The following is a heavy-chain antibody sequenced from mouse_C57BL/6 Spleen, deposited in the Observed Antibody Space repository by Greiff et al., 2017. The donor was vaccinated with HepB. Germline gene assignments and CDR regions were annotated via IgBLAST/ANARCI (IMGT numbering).Heavy chain of an antibody. CDR2: ISSGSSTI. D-gene: IGHD1-1*01. CDR3: ARAHYGSSWFAY. Sequence: VQLKESGGGLVKPGGSLKLSCAASGFTFSDYGMHWVRQAPEKGLEWVAYISSGSSTIYYADTVKGRFTISRDNAKNTLFLQMTSLRSEDTAMYYCARAHYGSSWFAYWGQGTLVTVSA. V-gene: IGHV5-17*01. J-gene: IGHJ3*01. CDR1: GFTFSDYG.